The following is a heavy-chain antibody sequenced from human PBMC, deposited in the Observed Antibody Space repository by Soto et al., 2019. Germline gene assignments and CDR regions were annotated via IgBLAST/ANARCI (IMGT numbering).Heavy chain of an antibody. V-gene: IGHV4-34*01. J-gene: IGHJ6*02. D-gene: IGHD6-25*01. Sequence: QVQLQQWGAGLLKPSETLSLTCAVYGGSFSGYYWCWIRQPPGKGLEWIGEINHRGSTNYNPSIKRRVTISVDTSKNQFALKLNSVTATDTAVYYCARGSRVKTPAASGRDYYYHGLDVWGQGTAVTVSS. CDR1: GGSFSGYY. CDR2: INHRGST. CDR3: ARGSRVKTPAASGRDYYYHGLDV.